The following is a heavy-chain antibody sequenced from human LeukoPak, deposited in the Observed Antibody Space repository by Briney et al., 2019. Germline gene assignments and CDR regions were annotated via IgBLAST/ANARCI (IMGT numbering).Heavy chain of an antibody. D-gene: IGHD1-26*01. CDR1: GGSFSGYY. CDR3: ARGSIVGATFDYFDY. Sequence: SETLSLTCAVYGGSFSGYYWGWIRQPPGKGLEWIGSIYHSGSTYYNPSLKSRVTISVDTSNNQCSLKLISVTAADTAVYYCARGSIVGATFDYFDYWGQGTLVTVSS. V-gene: IGHV4-38-2*01. J-gene: IGHJ4*02. CDR2: IYHSGST.